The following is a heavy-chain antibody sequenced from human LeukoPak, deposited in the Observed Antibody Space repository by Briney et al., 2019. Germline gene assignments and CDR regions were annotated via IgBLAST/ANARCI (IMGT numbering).Heavy chain of an antibody. CDR3: AKLWFGDPNPYFDY. V-gene: IGHV3-23*01. D-gene: IGHD3-10*01. CDR2: ISGSGGTT. J-gene: IGHJ4*02. Sequence: GGSLRLSCAASGFIFSSYAMSWVRQAPGKGLEWVSGISGSGGTTYYADSVKGRFTISRDNSKNTLYLQMNSLRAEDTAVYYCAKLWFGDPNPYFDYWGQGTLVTVSS. CDR1: GFIFSSYA.